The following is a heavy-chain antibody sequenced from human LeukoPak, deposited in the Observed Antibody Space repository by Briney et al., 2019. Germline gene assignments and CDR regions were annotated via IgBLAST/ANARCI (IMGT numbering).Heavy chain of an antibody. CDR1: GGTFSSYA. V-gene: IGHV1-69*06. J-gene: IGHJ4*02. CDR2: IIPIFGTA. CDR3: ARAQDIVVVPAAMSYFDY. D-gene: IGHD2-2*01. Sequence: SVKVSCKASGGTFSSYAISWVRQAPGQGLEWMGGIIPIFGTANYAQKFQGRVTITADKSTSTAYMELSSLRSEDTAVYYCARAQDIVVVPAAMSYFDYWGQGTLVTVSS.